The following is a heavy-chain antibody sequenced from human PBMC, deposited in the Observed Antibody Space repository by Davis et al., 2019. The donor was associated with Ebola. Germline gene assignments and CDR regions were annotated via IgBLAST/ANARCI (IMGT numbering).Heavy chain of an antibody. Sequence: MPSETLSPTCILSTRSISSYYWSWIRQPPGKGLEWIGYIYYSGSTNYNATLMCRVTMSVDTSKNQFSLKLSSVTAADTAVYYCARSIAAAQAPVDPWGQGTLVTVSS. CDR2: IYYSGST. CDR3: ARSIAAAQAPVDP. V-gene: IGHV4-59*08. D-gene: IGHD6-13*01. J-gene: IGHJ5*01. CDR1: TRSISSYY.